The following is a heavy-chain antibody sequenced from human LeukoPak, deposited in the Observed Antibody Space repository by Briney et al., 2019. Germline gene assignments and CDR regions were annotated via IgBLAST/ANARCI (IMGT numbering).Heavy chain of an antibody. Sequence: GASLQISCKGSGYSSTSYWIGWVRQLPGKGLEWMGIIYPGDSDTSYSPSFQGQVTISADKSISTAYLLWSSLKASDTAMYYCARRRADGDYFDYWGQGTLVTVSS. CDR3: ARRRADGDYFDY. CDR2: IYPGDSDT. V-gene: IGHV5-51*01. J-gene: IGHJ4*02. D-gene: IGHD4-17*01. CDR1: GYSSTSYW.